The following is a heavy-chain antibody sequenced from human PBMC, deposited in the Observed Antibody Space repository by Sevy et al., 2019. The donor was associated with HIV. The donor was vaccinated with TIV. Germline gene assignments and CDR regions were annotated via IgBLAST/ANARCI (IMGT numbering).Heavy chain of an antibody. CDR1: GFPFSSYA. J-gene: IGHJ3*02. CDR3: AKDRAAMVGDAFDI. D-gene: IGHD5-18*01. Sequence: GGSLRLSCAASGFPFSSYAMSWVRQAPGKGLESVSAIGGSGVSTYYADSVKGRFTISRDNSKNTLYLQMNSLSAEDTAVYYCAKDRAAMVGDAFDIWGQGAMVTVSS. CDR2: IGGSGVST. V-gene: IGHV3-23*01.